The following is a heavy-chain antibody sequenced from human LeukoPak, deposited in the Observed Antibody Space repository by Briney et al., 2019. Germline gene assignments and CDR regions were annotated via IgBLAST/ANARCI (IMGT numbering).Heavy chain of an antibody. J-gene: IGHJ6*03. CDR3: ARDTEGSVDYYYMDV. Sequence: GGSLRLSCVASGFTDSSNYMSWVRQAPGKGLEWVSVIYSGGSTYYADSVKGRFTISRDNSKNTLYLQMNSLRAEDTAVYYCARDTEGSVDYYYMDVWGKGTTVTVSS. V-gene: IGHV3-53*01. CDR1: GFTDSSNY. CDR2: IYSGGST.